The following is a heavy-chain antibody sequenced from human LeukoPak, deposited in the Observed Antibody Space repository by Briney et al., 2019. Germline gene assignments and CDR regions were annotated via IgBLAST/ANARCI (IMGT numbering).Heavy chain of an antibody. V-gene: IGHV3-7*01. D-gene: IGHD6-19*01. CDR1: GFTFSSYW. J-gene: IGHJ6*03. Sequence: PGGSLRLSCAASGFTFSSYWMTWVRQAPGKGLGWVANIKQDGSEKYYVDSVKGRFTISRDNAKNSLYLQMNSLRAEDTAVYDCAREGSDWNYYYYMDVWGKGTTVTVSS. CDR2: IKQDGSEK. CDR3: AREGSDWNYYYYMDV.